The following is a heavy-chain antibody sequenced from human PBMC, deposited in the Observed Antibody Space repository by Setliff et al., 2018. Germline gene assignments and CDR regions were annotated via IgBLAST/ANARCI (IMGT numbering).Heavy chain of an antibody. CDR2: INPGGGSA. CDR1: GYSFTSYY. Sequence: GASVKVSCKASGYSFTSYYIHRVRQAPGQGLEWMGIINPGGGSASVVDNFQDRVTMTRDTSTSTVYLDLSSLRSEDTAVYYCARGGKAADARKGLFENWGQGTLVTVS. CDR3: ARGGKAADARKGLFEN. J-gene: IGHJ4*02. V-gene: IGHV1-46*01. D-gene: IGHD6-13*01.